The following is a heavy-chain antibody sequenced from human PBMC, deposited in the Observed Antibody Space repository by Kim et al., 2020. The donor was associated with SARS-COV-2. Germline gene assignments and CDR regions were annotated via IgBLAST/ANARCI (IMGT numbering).Heavy chain of an antibody. CDR1: GFTFSSYW. D-gene: IGHD1-1*01. CDR2: INSDGSST. CDR3: ARGPPYWTNPNWFDP. J-gene: IGHJ5*02. V-gene: IGHV3-74*01. Sequence: GSLRLSCAASGFTFSSYWMHWVRQAPGKGLVWVSRINSDGSSTSYADSVKGRFTISRDNAKNTLYLQMNSLRAEDTAVYYCARGPPYWTNPNWFDPWGQGTLVTVSS.